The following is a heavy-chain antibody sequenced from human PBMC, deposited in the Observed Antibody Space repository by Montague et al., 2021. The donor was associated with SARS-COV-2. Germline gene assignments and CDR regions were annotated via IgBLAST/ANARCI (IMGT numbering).Heavy chain of an antibody. CDR3: SRGRVSISRVLIFSPAAGHLDG. CDR2: INHTGSA. Sequence: SETLSLTCAVYSGSFRDFYWTWIRQSPGKGLEWIGEINHTGSATYNSSLKGRVTLSRDTSKNQFSLKLQSVTPAVTAVYYCSRGRVSISRVLIFSPAAGHLDGWGQGTSVTVFS. D-gene: IGHD3-3*01. V-gene: IGHV4-34*01. J-gene: IGHJ3*01. CDR1: SGSFRDFY.